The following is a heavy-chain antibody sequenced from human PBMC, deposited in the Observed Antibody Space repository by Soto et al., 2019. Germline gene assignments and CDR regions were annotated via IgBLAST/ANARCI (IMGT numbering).Heavy chain of an antibody. CDR2: ISYDGTYK. CDR3: AKAPTRPPPSWWYFDL. CDR1: GVTFSTYG. J-gene: IGHJ2*01. Sequence: QVQLVESGGGVVQPGRSLRLSCAASGVTFSTYGMHWVRQAPGKGLEWVAVISYDGTYKYYADSVKDRFTISRDNSKNTLYLQMNSLRAEDTAVYYCAKAPTRPPPSWWYFDLWGRGTLVTVSS. V-gene: IGHV3-30*18.